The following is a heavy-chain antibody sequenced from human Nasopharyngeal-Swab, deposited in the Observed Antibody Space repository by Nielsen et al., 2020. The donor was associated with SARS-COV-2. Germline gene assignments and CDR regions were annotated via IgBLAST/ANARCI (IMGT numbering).Heavy chain of an antibody. D-gene: IGHD2-21*02. J-gene: IGHJ6*02. CDR2: ISGSGGST. CDR3: ANAYCGGDCYSHDYYYYGMDV. CDR1: GFTFSSYS. Sequence: GESLKISCAASGFTFSSYSMNWVRQAPGKGLEWVSAISGSGGSTYYADSVKGRFTISRDNSKNTLYLQMNSLRAEDTAVYYCANAYCGGDCYSHDYYYYGMDVWGQGTTVTVSS. V-gene: IGHV3-23*01.